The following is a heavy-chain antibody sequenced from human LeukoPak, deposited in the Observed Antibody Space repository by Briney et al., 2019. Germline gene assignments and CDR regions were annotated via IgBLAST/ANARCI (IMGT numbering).Heavy chain of an antibody. CDR1: GFTFSSSW. CDR2: MNSDGSGT. Sequence: GGSLTLSCPLSGFTFSSSWMHWVRQAPGKGLVWVSRMNSDGSGTIYADSVKGRFTISRDNAKDTLFLQMNSLRAEDTAVYYCARVYGGYGDYYFDYWGQGTLVTVSS. CDR3: ARVYGGYGDYYFDY. V-gene: IGHV3-74*01. D-gene: IGHD4-17*01. J-gene: IGHJ4*02.